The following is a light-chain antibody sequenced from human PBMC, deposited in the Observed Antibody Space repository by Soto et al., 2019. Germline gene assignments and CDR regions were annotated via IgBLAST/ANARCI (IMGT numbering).Light chain of an antibody. CDR2: WAS. CDR1: QSVLSSSNNKNC. V-gene: IGKV4-1*01. CDR3: QQYYSTPPA. J-gene: IGKJ1*01. Sequence: DIVMTQSPDSLAVSLGERATINCKSSQSVLSSSNNKNCLAWYQQKPGQPPKLLIYWASTRESGVPDRFSGSGSVTDFTLTISSLQDEDVAVYYCQQYYSTPPAFGQGTKVEIK.